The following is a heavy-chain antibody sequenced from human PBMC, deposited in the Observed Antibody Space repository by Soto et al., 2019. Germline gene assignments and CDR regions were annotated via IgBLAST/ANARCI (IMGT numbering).Heavy chain of an antibody. D-gene: IGHD3-22*01. CDR1: GFTFSSSA. CDR2: IVVGSSNR. Sequence: ASVKVSCKASGFTFSSSAVQWVRQARGQRLEWIGWIVVGSSNRNYAQKFQERVTITRDMSTSTAYMELRSLRSEDTAVYYCAADPGYYYDSSGHYSPLYSGQGTLVTVAS. J-gene: IGHJ4*02. CDR3: AADPGYYYDSSGHYSPLY. V-gene: IGHV1-58*01.